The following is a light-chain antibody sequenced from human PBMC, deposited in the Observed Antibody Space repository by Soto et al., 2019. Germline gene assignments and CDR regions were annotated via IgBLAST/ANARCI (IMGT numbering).Light chain of an antibody. CDR1: QGISSF. Sequence: DIQMTQSPSSLSASVGDRVTITCRASQGISSFLAWFQQKPGKAPQSLIYLASALQSGVPSTFSGGGAGTHFTITISSLPPEDVGNYSGQQYSSYPYTFGQGTKLEI. V-gene: IGKV1-16*01. J-gene: IGKJ2*01. CDR2: LAS. CDR3: QQYSSYPYT.